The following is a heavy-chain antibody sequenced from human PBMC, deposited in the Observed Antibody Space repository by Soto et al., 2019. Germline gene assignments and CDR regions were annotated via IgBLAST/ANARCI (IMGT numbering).Heavy chain of an antibody. CDR3: ARRAETNGWNGFGADKYYFDF. CDR1: GYTFTSYD. Sequence: QVQLVQSGAEVRKPGASVKVSCEASGYTFTSYDIYWVRQATGQGLEWMGWMNPNTGNSGYAQKFQGRVTITSDTSISTAHMEQSSLRSEDTAVYYCARRAETNGWNGFGADKYYFDFWGQGTLVTVSS. V-gene: IGHV1-8*01. J-gene: IGHJ4*02. CDR2: MNPNTGNS. D-gene: IGHD1-1*01.